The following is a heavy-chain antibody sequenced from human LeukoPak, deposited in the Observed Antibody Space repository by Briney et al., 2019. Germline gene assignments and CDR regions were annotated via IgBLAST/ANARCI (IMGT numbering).Heavy chain of an antibody. V-gene: IGHV4-59*01. J-gene: IGHJ5*02. Sequence: SETLSLTCTVSGGSISSDYWSWFRQPPRKGLQWIGGIYYSGSTTYNTPPKSRVTISVDTSKNQLSLKLSSVTAADTAVYYCARVGGAAWDNWFDPWGQGTLVTVSS. CDR1: GGSISSDY. CDR3: ARVGGAAWDNWFDP. CDR2: IYYSGST. D-gene: IGHD3-16*01.